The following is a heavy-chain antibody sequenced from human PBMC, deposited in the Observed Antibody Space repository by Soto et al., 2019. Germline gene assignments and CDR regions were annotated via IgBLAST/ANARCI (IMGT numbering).Heavy chain of an antibody. J-gene: IGHJ4*02. CDR3: ARRYGYSFDY. V-gene: IGHV4-59*08. CDR1: GGSISSYY. Sequence: QVQLQESGPGLVKPSETLSLTCTVSGGSISSYYWSWIRQPPGKGLEWIGYIYYSGSTNYNPSLKIRFTISVATSKNQFSRQLSSVTAADTAVYYCARRYGYSFDYWGQGTLVTVSS. D-gene: IGHD1-1*01. CDR2: IYYSGST.